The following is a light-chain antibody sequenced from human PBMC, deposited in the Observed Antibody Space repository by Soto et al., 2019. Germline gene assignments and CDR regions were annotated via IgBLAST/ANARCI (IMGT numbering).Light chain of an antibody. Sequence: SALTQPASVSGSPGQSITISCTGSVSDVGSFGPVSWYQQHPGQVPKLIIYEGNRRPSGVSSRFSGSKSGNTASLTISGLQAADEADYYCCSYVGARTYVFGAGTKVTVL. CDR3: CSYVGARTYV. J-gene: IGLJ1*01. V-gene: IGLV2-23*01. CDR1: VSDVGSFGP. CDR2: EGN.